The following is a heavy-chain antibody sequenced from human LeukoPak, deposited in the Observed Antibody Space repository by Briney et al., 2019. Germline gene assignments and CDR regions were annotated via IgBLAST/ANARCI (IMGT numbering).Heavy chain of an antibody. D-gene: IGHD1-14*01. CDR3: ARGQSELVAYLFDS. Sequence: SETLSLTCTGSGGSISNSYWSWIRQPPGKGLEWIGYIYFSGSTNYNPSLRGRVSISVDTSMNQFSLRLNSVTAADTAVYYCARGQSELVAYLFDSWGRGTLVTVSS. V-gene: IGHV4-59*08. CDR2: IYFSGST. J-gene: IGHJ4*02. CDR1: GGSISNSY.